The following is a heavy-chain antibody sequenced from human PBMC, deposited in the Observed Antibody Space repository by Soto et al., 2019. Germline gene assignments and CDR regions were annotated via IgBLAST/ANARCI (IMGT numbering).Heavy chain of an antibody. V-gene: IGHV1-18*01. D-gene: IGHD2-8*01. CDR2: ISGYNGDT. CDR3: AKNGQPPYSYDGLDV. Sequence: QGHLVQSGAEVKKPGASVKVSCKASGYTFTRYGISWVRQAPGQGLEWMGWISGYNGDTNYAQNLPGRVTMTIDTSTNTAYMELRSLTSDDTAVYYCAKNGQPPYSYDGLDVWGQGTTVTVSS. J-gene: IGHJ6*02. CDR1: GYTFTRYG.